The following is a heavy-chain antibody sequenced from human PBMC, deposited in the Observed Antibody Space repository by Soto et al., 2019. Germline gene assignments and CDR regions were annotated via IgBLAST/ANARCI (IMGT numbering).Heavy chain of an antibody. J-gene: IGHJ3*02. CDR2: IYSGGST. CDR1: GFTVSSNY. D-gene: IGHD2-21*02. CDR3: ARAGCGGDCYSIHDAFDI. Sequence: GGSLRLSCAASGFTVSSNYMSWVREAPGKGLEWVSVIYSGGSTYYADSVKGRFTISRDNSKNTLYLQMNSLRAEDTAVYYCARAGCGGDCYSIHDAFDIWGQGTMVTVSS. V-gene: IGHV3-53*01.